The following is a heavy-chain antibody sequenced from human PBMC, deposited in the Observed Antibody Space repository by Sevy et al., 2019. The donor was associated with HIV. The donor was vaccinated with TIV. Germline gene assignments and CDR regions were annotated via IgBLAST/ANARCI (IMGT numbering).Heavy chain of an antibody. V-gene: IGHV1-69*13. CDR2: IIPMFGTA. D-gene: IGHD5-12*01. Sequence: ASVKVSCKASGGTFSSYSISWVRQAPGQGLEWMGGIIPMFGTANYALKFQGRVTITADESTSTAYMELSSLRSEDTAVYYCARLQDYACYEYTGGEYFDHWGQGTLVTVSS. CDR3: ARLQDYACYEYTGGEYFDH. CDR1: GGTFSSYS. J-gene: IGHJ4*02.